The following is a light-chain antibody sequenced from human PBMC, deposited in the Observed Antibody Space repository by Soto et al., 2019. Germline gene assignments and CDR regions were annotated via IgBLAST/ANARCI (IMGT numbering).Light chain of an antibody. CDR2: GAS. Sequence: MTQSPATLSAHQRDTATLTCRASQSVRGKLACYQQKPGQAPRLLIYGASTRATGIPARFSGSGSGTEFTLSIGSLQSEDFAVYYCQQYDVWPPTFGQGTKVDVK. J-gene: IGKJ1*01. CDR3: QQYDVWPPT. CDR1: QSVRGK. V-gene: IGKV3-15*01.